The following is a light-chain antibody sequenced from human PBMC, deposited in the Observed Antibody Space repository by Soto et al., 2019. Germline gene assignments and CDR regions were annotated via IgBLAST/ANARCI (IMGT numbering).Light chain of an antibody. CDR2: GNS. Sequence: QYVLTQPPSVSGAPRQRVTIYCTGSSSNIGTGYDVHWYQQLPGTAPKLLIYGNSNRPSGVPDRFSDSKSGTSASLAITGLQAEDEADYYCQSYDSNLSVVFGGGTKLTVL. CDR3: QSYDSNLSVV. V-gene: IGLV1-40*01. J-gene: IGLJ2*01. CDR1: SSNIGTGYD.